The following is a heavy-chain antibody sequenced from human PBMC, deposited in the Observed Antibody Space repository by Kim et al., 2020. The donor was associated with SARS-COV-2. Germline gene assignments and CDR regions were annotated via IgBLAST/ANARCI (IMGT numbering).Heavy chain of an antibody. Sequence: GGSLRLSCAASGFTFSDYYMSWIRQAPGKGLEWVSYTSSSGSTIYYADSVKGRFTISRDNAKNSLYLQMNSLRAEDTAVYYCARDFDYYDSSGYLYYFDYWGQGTLVTVSS. CDR1: GFTFSDYY. D-gene: IGHD3-22*01. CDR2: TSSSGSTI. V-gene: IGHV3-11*01. J-gene: IGHJ4*02. CDR3: ARDFDYYDSSGYLYYFDY.